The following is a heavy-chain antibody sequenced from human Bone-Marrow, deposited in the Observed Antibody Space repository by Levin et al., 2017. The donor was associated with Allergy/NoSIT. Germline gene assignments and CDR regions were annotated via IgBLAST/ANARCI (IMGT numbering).Heavy chain of an antibody. CDR2: ISSSTVRT. Sequence: QTGGSLRLSCAASGFAFDAYHMSWARQAPGKGLEWVSTISSSTVRTHYADSVKGRFTISRDNSRNTLYLHMNRLTAEDTAIYYCDASDFWGQGTLVTVSS. CDR3: DASDF. J-gene: IGHJ4*02. CDR1: GFAFDAYH. V-gene: IGHV3-23*01.